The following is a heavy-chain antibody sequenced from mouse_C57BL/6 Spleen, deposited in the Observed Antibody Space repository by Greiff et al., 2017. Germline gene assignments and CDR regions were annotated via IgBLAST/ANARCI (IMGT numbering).Heavy chain of an antibody. Sequence: QVQLQQPGAELVKPGASVKMSCKASGYTFTSYWITWVKQRPGQGLEWIGDIYPGSGSTNYNEKFKSKATLTVDTSSSTAYMQLSRLTSEYSAVYYCAREDYYGRATGFAYWGQGTLVTVSA. D-gene: IGHD1-1*01. J-gene: IGHJ3*01. CDR2: IYPGSGST. CDR1: GYTFTSYW. CDR3: AREDYYGRATGFAY. V-gene: IGHV1-55*01.